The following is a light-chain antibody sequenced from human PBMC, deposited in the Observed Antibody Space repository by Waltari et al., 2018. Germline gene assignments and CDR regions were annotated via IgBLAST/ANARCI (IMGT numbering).Light chain of an antibody. CDR1: SSDVGAYTY. CDR2: DVS. V-gene: IGLV2-14*03. CDR3: SSYISSSTLEL. Sequence: QSALTQPASVSGSPGQSITLSCTGTSSDVGAYTYVSWYQQHPGKAPKLMIFDVSIRPSGVSNRFSGSKSGNTASLTISGLQAEDEADYYCSSYISSSTLELFGGGTSLTVL. J-gene: IGLJ2*01.